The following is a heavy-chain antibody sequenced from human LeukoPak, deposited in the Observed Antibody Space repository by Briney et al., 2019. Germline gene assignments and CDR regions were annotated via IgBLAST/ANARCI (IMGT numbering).Heavy chain of an antibody. CDR1: GFTFSSYA. J-gene: IGHJ3*02. D-gene: IGHD3-10*01. V-gene: IGHV3-23*01. CDR2: ISGSGGST. CDR3: AKIPTYYYGSGSGAFDI. Sequence: GGSLRLSCAASGFTFSSYAMSWVRQAPGKGLEWVSAISGSGGSTYYADSVKGRFTISRDNSKNTLYLQMNSLRAEDTAVYYCAKIPTYYYGSGSGAFDIWGQGTMVTVSS.